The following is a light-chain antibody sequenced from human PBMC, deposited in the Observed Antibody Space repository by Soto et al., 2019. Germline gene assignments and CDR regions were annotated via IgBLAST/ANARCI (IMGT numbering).Light chain of an antibody. V-gene: IGLV2-14*01. CDR1: SSDVGGYNY. J-gene: IGLJ1*01. Sequence: QSVLTQPASVSGSPGQSITISCTGTSSDVGGYNYVSWYQQHPGKAPKLMIYDVSNRPSGVSNRFSGSKSGNTASLTISGLRAEDEADYYCSSYTSSSTLDVFGTGTKVTVL. CDR2: DVS. CDR3: SSYTSSSTLDV.